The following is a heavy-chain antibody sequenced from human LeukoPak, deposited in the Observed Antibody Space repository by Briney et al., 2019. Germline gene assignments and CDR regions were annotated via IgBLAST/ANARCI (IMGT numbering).Heavy chain of an antibody. D-gene: IGHD3-22*01. J-gene: IGHJ2*01. V-gene: IGHV4-31*03. CDR3: AREVRSPYDRSGYYSVDWYFDL. CDR2: IYFSGST. Sequence: SRTLSLTCSVSSGSISSGNSFWSWIRQHPGKGLEWIGYIYFSGSTGYNPSLKSRLSISVDTSKNQFSLKLTSVTVADTAVYYCAREVRSPYDRSGYYSVDWYFDLWGRGTLVTVSS. CDR1: SGSISSGNSF.